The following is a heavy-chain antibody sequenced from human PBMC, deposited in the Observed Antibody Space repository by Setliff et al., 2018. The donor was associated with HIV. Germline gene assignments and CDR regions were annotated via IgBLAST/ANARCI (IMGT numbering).Heavy chain of an antibody. D-gene: IGHD3-22*01. CDR2: ISSSGSTI. J-gene: IGHJ1*01. CDR1: GFTFSSYS. Sequence: GGSLRLSCAASGFTFSSYSMNWVRQAPGKGLEWVSYISSSGSTIYYADSAKGRFTISRDNAKNSPFLQMNSLRAEDTAVYYCARSPPASSGSIEHWGQGTLVTVSS. V-gene: IGHV3-48*01. CDR3: ARSPPASSGSIEH.